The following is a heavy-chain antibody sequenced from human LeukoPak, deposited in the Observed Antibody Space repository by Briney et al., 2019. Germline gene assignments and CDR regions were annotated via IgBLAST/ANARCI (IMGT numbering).Heavy chain of an antibody. V-gene: IGHV4-30-4*08. Sequence: SETLSLTCTVSGGSISSGDYYWSRIRQPPGKGLEWIGYIYYSGSTYYNPSLKSRVTISVDTSKNQFSLKLSSVTAADTDVYYCAREWYCSSTSCYDYYYYYMDVWGKGTTVTVSS. J-gene: IGHJ6*03. CDR3: AREWYCSSTSCYDYYYYYMDV. CDR2: IYYSGST. CDR1: GGSISSGDYY. D-gene: IGHD2-2*01.